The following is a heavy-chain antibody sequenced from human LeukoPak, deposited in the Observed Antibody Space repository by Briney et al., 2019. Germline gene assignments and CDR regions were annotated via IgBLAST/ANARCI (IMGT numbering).Heavy chain of an antibody. V-gene: IGHV3-30*02. CDR1: GFTFSSYG. J-gene: IGHJ3*02. CDR3: ANSWMEWLSEDAFDI. Sequence: GGSLRLSCAASGFTFSSYGMHWVRQAPGKGLEWVAYIRYDGSNKYYADSVKGRFTISRDNSKNTLYLQMNSLRAEDTAVYYCANSWMEWLSEDAFDIWGQGTMVTVSS. CDR2: IRYDGSNK. D-gene: IGHD3-3*01.